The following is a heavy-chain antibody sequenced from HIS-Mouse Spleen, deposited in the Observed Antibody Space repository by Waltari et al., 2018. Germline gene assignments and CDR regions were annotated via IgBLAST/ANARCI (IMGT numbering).Heavy chain of an antibody. D-gene: IGHD6-13*01. V-gene: IGHV4-34*01. CDR3: ARGVKGGYSSSPRRDYFDY. J-gene: IGHJ4*02. CDR2: INHSGST. CDR1: GGSFSGYY. Sequence: QVQLQQWGAGLLKPSETLSLTCAVYGGSFSGYYWSWIRQPPGKGLEWSGEINHSGSTNYNPSLKSRVTISVDTSKNQFSLKLSSVTAADTAVYYCARGVKGGYSSSPRRDYFDYWGQGTLVTVSS.